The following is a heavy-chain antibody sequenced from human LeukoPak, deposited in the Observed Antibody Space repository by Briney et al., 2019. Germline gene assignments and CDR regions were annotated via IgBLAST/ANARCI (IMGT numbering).Heavy chain of an antibody. Sequence: HGESLKISCKGSGYTFTSYWIGWVRQMPGKGLEWMGIIYPGDSDTRYSPSLQGQVTISADKSITTAYLQWNSLKASDTAMYYCARLFNYYGSGSYLSQYYFDYWGQGTLVTVSS. CDR3: ARLFNYYGSGSYLSQYYFDY. D-gene: IGHD3-10*01. V-gene: IGHV5-51*01. J-gene: IGHJ4*02. CDR1: GYTFTSYW. CDR2: IYPGDSDT.